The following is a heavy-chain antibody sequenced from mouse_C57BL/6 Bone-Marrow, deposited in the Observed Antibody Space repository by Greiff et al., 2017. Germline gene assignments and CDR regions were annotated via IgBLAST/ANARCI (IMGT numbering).Heavy chain of an antibody. D-gene: IGHD2-3*01. J-gene: IGHJ3*01. CDR1: GYTFTSYG. V-gene: IGHV1-81*01. Sequence: VKLQESGAELARPGASVKLSCKASGYTFTSYGISWVKQRTGQGLEWIGEIYPRSGNTYYNEKFKGKATLTADKSSSTAYMELRSLTSEDSAVYFCARNWCYDGYFWGQGTLVTVSA. CDR3: ARNWCYDGYF. CDR2: IYPRSGNT.